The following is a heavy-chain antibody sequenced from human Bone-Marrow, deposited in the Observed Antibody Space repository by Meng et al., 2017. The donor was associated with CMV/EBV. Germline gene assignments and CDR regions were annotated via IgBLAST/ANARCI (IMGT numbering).Heavy chain of an antibody. J-gene: IGHJ4*02. V-gene: IGHV4-34*01. CDR2: INHIGST. D-gene: IGHD6-6*01. Sequence: RWQSGARLLSPPDTPSLSSAVSCVAFSVFYWCWFRQPPGKWLKWMGEINHIGSTNYSPSLKSRVTISVDTSKHQFSLKLSSLTASDTAVYYCCGRSRQLARVRPFDYWGQGTLVTVSS. CDR1: CVAFSVFY. CDR3: CGRSRQLARVRPFDY.